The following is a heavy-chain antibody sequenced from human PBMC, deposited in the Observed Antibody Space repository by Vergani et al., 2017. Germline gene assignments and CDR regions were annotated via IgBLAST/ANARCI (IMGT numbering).Heavy chain of an antibody. J-gene: IGHJ1*01. CDR1: GGSVRTSIGYY. CDR3: TRHGRSGWAGYFQH. D-gene: IGHD6-19*01. CDR2: IFSSGTT. V-gene: IGHV4-61*02. Sequence: QVQLQESGPGLVKPSQTLSLSCTVSGGSVRTSIGYYWTWIRQPAGKTLEWIGEIFSSGTTNYNPSFKNRVTMSVDTSKNQFSLNLTSVTAADTAVYYCTRHGRSGWAGYFQHWGQGTLVTASS.